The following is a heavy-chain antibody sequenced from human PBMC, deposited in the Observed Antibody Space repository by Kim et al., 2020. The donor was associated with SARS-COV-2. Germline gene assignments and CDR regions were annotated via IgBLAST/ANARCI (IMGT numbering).Heavy chain of an antibody. Sequence: SETLSLTCTVSGGSISSSSYYWGWIRQPPGKGLEWIGSIYYSGSTYYNPSLKSRVTISVDTSKNQFSLKLSSVTAADTAVYYCASRITIFGVVIIYGYAFDIWGQGTMVTVSS. CDR2: IYYSGST. D-gene: IGHD3-3*01. V-gene: IGHV4-39*01. CDR1: GGSISSSSYY. J-gene: IGHJ3*02. CDR3: ASRITIFGVVIIYGYAFDI.